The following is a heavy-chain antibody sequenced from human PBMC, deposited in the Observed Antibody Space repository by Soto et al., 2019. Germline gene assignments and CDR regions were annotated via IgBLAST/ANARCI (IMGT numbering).Heavy chain of an antibody. CDR1: GFTFGGYA. CDR2: ISWNSGSI. V-gene: IGHV3-9*01. Sequence: PGGSLRLSCAASGFTFGGYAMQWVRQAPGKGLEWVSAISWNSGSIDYADSVKGRFTISRDNAKNSLYLQMNSLRAEDTALYYCAKFHTTRRWYVTTDYWGQGPRVTVSS. D-gene: IGHD4-4*01. J-gene: IGHJ4*02. CDR3: AKFHTTRRWYVTTDY.